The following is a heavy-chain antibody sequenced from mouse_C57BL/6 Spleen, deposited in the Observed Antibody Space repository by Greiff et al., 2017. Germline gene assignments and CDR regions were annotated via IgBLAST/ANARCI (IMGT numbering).Heavy chain of an antibody. CDR2: INPGSGGT. V-gene: IGHV1-54*01. Sequence: VQLQQSGAELVRPGTSVKVSCKASGYAFTNYLIEWVKQRPGQGLEWIGVINPGSGGTNYNEKLKGKATLTADKSSSTAYMQLSSLTSEDSAVYFCARDYNAMDYWGQGTSVTVSS. J-gene: IGHJ4*01. D-gene: IGHD2-12*01. CDR3: ARDYNAMDY. CDR1: GYAFTNYL.